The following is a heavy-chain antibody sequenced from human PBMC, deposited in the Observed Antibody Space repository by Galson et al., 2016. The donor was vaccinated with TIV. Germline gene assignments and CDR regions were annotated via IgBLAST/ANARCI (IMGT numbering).Heavy chain of an antibody. Sequence: SLRLSCAASGFTFSSYGMSWVRQAPGKGLEWVSSISRSSNFIFYADSVKGRFTISRDDAKNSLYLHMDSLRADDTAVYYCARDYDFWSGNSWGYWGQGTLVTVSS. CDR2: ISRSSNFI. CDR1: GFTFSSYG. CDR3: ARDYDFWSGNSWGY. D-gene: IGHD3-3*01. V-gene: IGHV3-21*01. J-gene: IGHJ4*02.